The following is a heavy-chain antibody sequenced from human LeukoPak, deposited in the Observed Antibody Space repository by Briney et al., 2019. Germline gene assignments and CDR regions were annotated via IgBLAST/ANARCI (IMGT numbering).Heavy chain of an antibody. J-gene: IGHJ4*02. CDR1: GYSLSELS. D-gene: IGHD5-18*01. CDR2: FDPEDGET. Sequence: ASVKVSCKVSGYSLSELSMHWVRLAPGKGLEWMGGFDPEDGETIYAQKFQGRVTMTEDTSTDTAYMELSSLRSEDTAVYYCGTDTAMDLDYWGQGTLVTVSS. CDR3: GTDTAMDLDY. V-gene: IGHV1-24*01.